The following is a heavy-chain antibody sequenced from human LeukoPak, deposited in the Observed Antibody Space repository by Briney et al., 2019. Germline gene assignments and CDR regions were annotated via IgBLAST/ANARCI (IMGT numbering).Heavy chain of an antibody. J-gene: IGHJ4*02. CDR2: ISGSCSTR. V-gene: IGHV3-48*04. D-gene: IGHD2-2*01. Sequence: GVSLRLSCAASGFSLCSNYNNWVRHAPAKGLEWVSYISGSCSTRYYADSVRSRFTISRDNTKNSLYLQINSVRAEDTAVYYYARGHQREYFDYWGQGTLVTVSS. CDR3: ARGHQREYFDY. CDR1: GFSLCSNY.